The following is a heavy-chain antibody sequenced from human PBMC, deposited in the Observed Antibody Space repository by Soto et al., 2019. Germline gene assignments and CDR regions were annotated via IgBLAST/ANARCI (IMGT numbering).Heavy chain of an antibody. CDR1: GGSISSYY. J-gene: IGHJ4*02. CDR2: IYYSGST. Sequence: SETLSLTCTVSGGSISSYYWSWIRQPPGKGLEWIGYIYYSGSTNYNPSLKSRVTISVDTSKNQFSLKLSSVTAADTAVYYCAVFDFDWSRGFDYWGQGTLVTVSS. V-gene: IGHV4-59*01. D-gene: IGHD3-9*01. CDR3: AVFDFDWSRGFDY.